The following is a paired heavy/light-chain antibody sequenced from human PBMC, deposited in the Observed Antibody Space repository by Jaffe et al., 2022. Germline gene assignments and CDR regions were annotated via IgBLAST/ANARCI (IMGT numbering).Heavy chain of an antibody. CDR2: IYYSGST. CDR1: GGSISNYY. V-gene: IGHV4-59*01. Sequence: QVQLQESGPGLVKPSETLSLTCTVSGGSISNYYWSWIRQPPGKGLEWIGYIYYSGSTNYNPSLKSRVTISVDTSKNQFSLKLSSVTAADTAVYYCARGRYYYDNGPHAGFGLKYYFDYWGQGTLVTVSS. CDR3: ARGRYYYDNGPHAGFGLKYYFDY. J-gene: IGHJ4*02. D-gene: IGHD3-22*01.
Light chain of an antibody. Sequence: DIQLTQSPSFLSASVGDRVTITCRASQGISSYLAWYQQKPGKAPKLLIYAASTLQSGVPSRFSGSGSGTEFTLTISSLQPEDFATYYCQQLNSYPPLTFGGGTKVEIK. CDR1: QGISSY. J-gene: IGKJ4*01. V-gene: IGKV1-9*01. CDR3: QQLNSYPPLT. CDR2: AAS.